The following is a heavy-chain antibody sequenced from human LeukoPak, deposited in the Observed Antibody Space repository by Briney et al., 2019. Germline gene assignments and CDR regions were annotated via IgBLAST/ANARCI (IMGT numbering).Heavy chain of an antibody. CDR2: INPNSGGT. D-gene: IGHD1-14*01. J-gene: IGHJ5*02. Sequence: GASVKVSCKASGYTFTGYYMHWVRQAPGQGLEWMGWINPNSGGTNYAQSFQGRVTMTRDTSITTAYMELRSLRSDDTAVYYCARNPYNWNHGCWFDPWGQGTLVTVSS. CDR1: GYTFTGYY. CDR3: ARNPYNWNHGCWFDP. V-gene: IGHV1-2*02.